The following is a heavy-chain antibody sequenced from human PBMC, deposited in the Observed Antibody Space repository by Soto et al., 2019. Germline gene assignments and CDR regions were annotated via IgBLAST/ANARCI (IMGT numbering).Heavy chain of an antibody. CDR1: GGSISSSSYY. D-gene: IGHD6-19*01. CDR3: ASELIAVAGKYYYYYGMDV. J-gene: IGHJ6*02. V-gene: IGHV4-39*01. CDR2: IYYSGST. Sequence: QLQLQESGPGLVKPSETLSLTCTVSGGSISSSSYYWGWIRQPPGKGLEWIGSIYYSGSTYYNPSLKSRVTISVDTSKHQFSLKLSSVTAADTAVYYCASELIAVAGKYYYYYGMDVWGQGTTVTVSS.